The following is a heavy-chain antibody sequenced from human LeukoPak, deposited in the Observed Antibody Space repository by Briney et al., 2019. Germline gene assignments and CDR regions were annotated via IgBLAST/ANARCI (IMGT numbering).Heavy chain of an antibody. V-gene: IGHV1-18*01. CDR3: ARDRDIVVVPAAMRLYYYYGMDV. CDR2: ISAYNGNT. D-gene: IGHD2-2*01. CDR1: GYTFTSYG. J-gene: IGHJ6*02. Sequence: GASVKVSCKASGYTFTSYGISWVRQAPGQGLEWMGWISAYNGNTNYAQKLQGRVTMTTDTSTSTAYMELRSLRSDDTAVYYCARDRDIVVVPAAMRLYYYYGMDVWGQGTTVTVSS.